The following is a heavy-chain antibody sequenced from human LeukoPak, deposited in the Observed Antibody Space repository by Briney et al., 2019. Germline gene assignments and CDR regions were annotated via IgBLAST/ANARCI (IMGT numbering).Heavy chain of an antibody. V-gene: IGHV1-18*01. Sequence: ASVKVSCKPSGYTFTSYGISWVRQAPGQGLGWMGWISAYNGNTNYAQKLQGRVTMTTDTSTSTAYMELRSLRSDDTAAYYGARGWDTAMAFFDYWGQGTLVTVSS. D-gene: IGHD5-18*01. CDR2: ISAYNGNT. CDR3: ARGWDTAMAFFDY. J-gene: IGHJ4*02. CDR1: GYTFTSYG.